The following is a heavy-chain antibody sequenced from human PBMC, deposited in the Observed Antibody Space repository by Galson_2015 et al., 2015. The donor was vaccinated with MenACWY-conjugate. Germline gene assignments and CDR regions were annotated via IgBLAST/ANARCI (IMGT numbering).Heavy chain of an antibody. J-gene: IGHJ6*02. V-gene: IGHV4-59*01. Sequence: ETMSLTCTVSGGSISSYYWSWIRPPPGKGLEWIGYIYYSGSTNYNPSLKSRVTISVDTAVYYCARGTVVVVAARVSYYYYGMDVWGQGTTVTVSS. CDR1: GGSISSYY. CDR3: GMDV. CDR2: IYYSGST. D-gene: IGHD2-15*01.